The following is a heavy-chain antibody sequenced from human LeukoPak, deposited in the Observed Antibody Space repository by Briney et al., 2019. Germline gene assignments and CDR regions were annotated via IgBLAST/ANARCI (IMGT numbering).Heavy chain of an antibody. D-gene: IGHD3-22*01. Sequence: ASVKVSCKASGYTFTSYDINWVRQATGQGLERMGWMNSNSGNTGYAQKFQGRVTMTRNTSISTAYMELSSLRSEDMAVYYCARLGNYYDSSGYYYWGQGTLVTVSS. CDR3: ARLGNYYDSSGYYY. CDR2: MNSNSGNT. J-gene: IGHJ4*02. CDR1: GYTFTSYD. V-gene: IGHV1-8*01.